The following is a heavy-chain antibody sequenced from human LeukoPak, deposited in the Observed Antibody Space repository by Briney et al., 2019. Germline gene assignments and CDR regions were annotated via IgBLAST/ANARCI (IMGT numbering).Heavy chain of an antibody. J-gene: IGHJ4*02. D-gene: IGHD4-17*01. CDR3: ARQTGDYLAFDY. CDR1: GGSISNSNYY. CDR2: IYYSGST. V-gene: IGHV4-39*01. Sequence: PSETLSLTCTVSGGSISNSNYYWGWIRQPPGKGLEWIGSIYYSGSTYYNPSLKSRVTISVDTSKNQFSLKLSSVTAADTAVYYCARQTGDYLAFDYWGQGTLVTVSS.